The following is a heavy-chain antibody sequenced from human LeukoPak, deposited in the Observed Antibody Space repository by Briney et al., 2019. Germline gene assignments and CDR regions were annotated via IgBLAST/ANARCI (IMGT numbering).Heavy chain of an antibody. CDR2: IKSKTDGGTT. V-gene: IGHV3-15*01. D-gene: IGHD3-22*01. J-gene: IGHJ4*02. Sequence: PGGSLRLSRAASGFTFSNAWMSWVRQAPGKGLEWVGRIKSKTDGGTTDYAAPVKGRFTISRDDSKNTLYLQMNSLKTEDTAVYYCTTEIRYYDNSGYYYIRPFDCWGQGTLVTVSS. CDR3: TTEIRYYDNSGYYYIRPFDC. CDR1: GFTFSNAW.